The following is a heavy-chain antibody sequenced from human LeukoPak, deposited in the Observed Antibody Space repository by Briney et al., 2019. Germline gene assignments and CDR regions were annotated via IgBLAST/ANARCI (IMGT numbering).Heavy chain of an antibody. Sequence: ASVKVSCKASGYTFTGHYMHWVRQAPGQGLEWMGWINPNSGGTNYAQKFQGRVTMTRDTSISTAYMELSRLRSDDTAVYYCARATGSSGYFPYYFDYWGQGTLVTVSS. V-gene: IGHV1-2*02. J-gene: IGHJ4*02. D-gene: IGHD3-22*01. CDR2: INPNSGGT. CDR1: GYTFTGHY. CDR3: ARATGSSGYFPYYFDY.